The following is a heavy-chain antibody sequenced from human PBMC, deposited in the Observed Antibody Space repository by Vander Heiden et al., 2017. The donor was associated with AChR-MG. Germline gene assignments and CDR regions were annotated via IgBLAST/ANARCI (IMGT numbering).Heavy chain of an antibody. V-gene: IGHV1-46*03. CDR3: ARGGNPLIAAAGTGGMDV. J-gene: IGHJ6*02. Sequence: QVQLVQSGAEVKKPGAPVKVSCKASGYTFTSYYMHWVRQAPGQGLEWMGIINPSGGSTSYAQKFQGRVTMTRDTSTSTVYMELSSLRSEDTAVYYCARGGNPLIAAAGTGGMDVWGQGTTVTVSS. CDR1: GYTFTSYY. CDR2: INPSGGST. D-gene: IGHD6-13*01.